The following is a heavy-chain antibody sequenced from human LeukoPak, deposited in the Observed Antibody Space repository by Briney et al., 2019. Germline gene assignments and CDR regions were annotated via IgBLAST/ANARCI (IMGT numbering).Heavy chain of an antibody. J-gene: IGHJ6*04. Sequence: GGSLRLSRAASGFTFSSYWMSWVRQAPGKGLEWVANIKQDGSEKYYVDSVKGRFTISRDNAKNSLYLQMNSLRAEDTAVYYCAGRASWWYYYYGMDVWGKGTTVTVSS. V-gene: IGHV3-7*01. CDR1: GFTFSSYW. CDR2: IKQDGSEK. CDR3: AGRASWWYYYYGMDV. D-gene: IGHD2-8*02.